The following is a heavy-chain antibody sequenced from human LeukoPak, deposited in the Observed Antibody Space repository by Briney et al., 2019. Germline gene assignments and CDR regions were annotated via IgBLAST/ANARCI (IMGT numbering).Heavy chain of an antibody. V-gene: IGHV2-5*02. Sequence: TGPTPVKPTQTLTLTCTFSGFSLSTSGVGVGWIRQPPGKALEWLALIYWDDDKWYSPSLKSRLTITKDTSKNQVVLTMTNMDPVDTATYYCAHSGCNTTSCYDAGWFDPWGQGTLVTVSS. CDR1: GFSLSTSGVG. D-gene: IGHD2-2*01. CDR2: IYWDDDK. CDR3: AHSGCNTTSCYDAGWFDP. J-gene: IGHJ5*02.